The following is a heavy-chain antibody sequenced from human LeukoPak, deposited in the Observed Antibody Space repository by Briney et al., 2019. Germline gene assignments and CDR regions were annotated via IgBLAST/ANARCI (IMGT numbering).Heavy chain of an antibody. CDR1: GYSISSGYY. Sequence: PSETLSLTCTVSGYSISSGYYWGWIRQPPGRGLEWIGSIYHSGSTYYNPSLKSRVTISVDTSKNQFSLKLSSVTAADTAVYYCARAYYYDSSGYYGGHDAFDIWGQGTMVTVSS. CDR2: IYHSGST. J-gene: IGHJ3*02. D-gene: IGHD3-22*01. V-gene: IGHV4-38-2*02. CDR3: ARAYYYDSSGYYGGHDAFDI.